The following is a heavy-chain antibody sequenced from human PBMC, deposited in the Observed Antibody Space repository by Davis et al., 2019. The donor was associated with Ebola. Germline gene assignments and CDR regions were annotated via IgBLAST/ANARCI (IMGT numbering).Heavy chain of an antibody. CDR2: ISNSGST. J-gene: IGHJ4*02. D-gene: IGHD3-16*01. V-gene: IGHV4-59*08. CDR1: GGSISNYY. CDR3: ARHYDVFDS. Sequence: SETLSLTCSVSGGSISNYYWSWIRQPPGKGLEWIGHISNSGSTNYNPSLQTRVTISVDTSKNQISLKLSSVTAADTAVYYCARHYDVFDSWGQGALVTVSS.